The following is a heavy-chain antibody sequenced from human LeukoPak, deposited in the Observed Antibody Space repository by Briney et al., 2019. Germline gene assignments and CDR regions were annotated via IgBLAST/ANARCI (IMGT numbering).Heavy chain of an antibody. V-gene: IGHV1-8*01. D-gene: IGHD6-6*01. CDR1: GYTFTSYD. Sequence: ASVKVSCKASGYTFTSYDINWVRQATGQGLEWMGWMNPNSGNTGYAQKFQGRVTMTRNTSVSTAYMELSSLRSEDTAVYYCARGSHIWQAARRPRSYYYYMDVWGKGTTVTVSS. CDR2: MNPNSGNT. J-gene: IGHJ6*03. CDR3: ARGSHIWQAARRPRSYYYYMDV.